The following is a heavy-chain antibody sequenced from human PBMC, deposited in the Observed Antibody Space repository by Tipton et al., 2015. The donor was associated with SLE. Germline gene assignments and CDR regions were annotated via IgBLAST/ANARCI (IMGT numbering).Heavy chain of an antibody. Sequence: QSGPEVKKPGASVKVSCKASDYTFTSYDITWVRQAPGQGLEWMGWFNPNSGDTHYAQNFQGRVSMTRDTSISTAYLELSSLRSDDTAVYYCARTWDKWGYYLDVWGQGITVTVSS. V-gene: IGHV1-2*02. J-gene: IGHJ6*03. CDR2: FNPNSGDT. CDR1: DYTFTSYD. CDR3: ARTWDKWGYYLDV. D-gene: IGHD7-27*01.